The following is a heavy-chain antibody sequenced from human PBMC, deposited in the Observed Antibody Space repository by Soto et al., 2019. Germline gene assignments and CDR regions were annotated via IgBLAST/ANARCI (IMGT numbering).Heavy chain of an antibody. CDR1: GYTFTGYY. V-gene: IGHV1-2*04. D-gene: IGHD5-18*01. Sequence: ASVKVSCKASGYTFTGYYMHWVRQAPGQGLEWMGWINPNSGGTNYAQKFQGWVTMTRDKSISTAYMELSRLRSDDTAVYYCARDGKGDTAMDYYYYYYGMDVWGQGTTVTVSS. J-gene: IGHJ6*02. CDR2: INPNSGGT. CDR3: ARDGKGDTAMDYYYYYYGMDV.